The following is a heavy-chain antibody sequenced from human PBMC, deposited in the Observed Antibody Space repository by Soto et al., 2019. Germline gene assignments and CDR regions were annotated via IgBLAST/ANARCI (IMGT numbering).Heavy chain of an antibody. V-gene: IGHV1-2*02. CDR3: ARESLYSHPY. J-gene: IGHJ4*02. CDR2: INPNSGAR. CDR1: GYTFIGDS. Sequence: VASVKVSCKASGYTFIGDSIHRVRQAPGQALEGIGRINPNSGARIFAQKFQFRVTMTTDTSISTAFMELSRLTSDDTAAYYCARESLYSHPYRGQGTVV. D-gene: IGHD4-4*01.